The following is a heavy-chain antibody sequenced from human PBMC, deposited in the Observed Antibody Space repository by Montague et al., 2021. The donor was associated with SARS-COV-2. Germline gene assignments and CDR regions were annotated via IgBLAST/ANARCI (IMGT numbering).Heavy chain of an antibody. D-gene: IGHD3-16*01. Sequence: SETLSLTCTVSGVAISYGDWSWIRQPPGKGLEWIVTIFENGDTDXNPSLKSRVTVSEDTSQNKFSLSLSSVAAADTALYYCARYYERSWDVWGQGTTVTVSS. CDR2: IFENGDT. V-gene: IGHV4-4*09. CDR3: ARYYERSWDV. CDR1: GVAISYGD. J-gene: IGHJ6*02.